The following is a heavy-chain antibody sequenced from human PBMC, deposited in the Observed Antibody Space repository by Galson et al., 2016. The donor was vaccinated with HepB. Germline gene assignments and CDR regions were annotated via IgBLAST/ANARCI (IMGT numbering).Heavy chain of an antibody. V-gene: IGHV3-23*01. J-gene: IGHJ3*02. D-gene: IGHD3-10*01. Sequence: SLRLSCAGSGFIFSTYAMNWVRQAPGKGLEWVSSIRGSGGGIDYADSVKGRFTISRDNSKNTFYLQMSSLRAEDTAVYYCAKEGGNRLTMVRGVLDPFDIWGQGTLVTVSS. CDR1: GFIFSTYA. CDR2: IRGSGGGI. CDR3: AKEGGNRLTMVRGVLDPFDI.